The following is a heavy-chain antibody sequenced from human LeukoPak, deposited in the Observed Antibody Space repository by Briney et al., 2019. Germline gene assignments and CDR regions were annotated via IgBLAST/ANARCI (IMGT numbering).Heavy chain of an antibody. J-gene: IGHJ4*02. CDR2: IIPILGIA. V-gene: IGHV1-69*04. D-gene: IGHD5-18*01. Sequence: SVKVSCKASGGTFSSYAISWVRQAPGQGVEWMGRIIPILGIANYAQKFQGRVTITADKSTSTAYMELSSLRSEDTAVYYCARAVWELWLYHYWGQGTLVTVSS. CDR1: GGTFSSYA. CDR3: ARAVWELWLYHY.